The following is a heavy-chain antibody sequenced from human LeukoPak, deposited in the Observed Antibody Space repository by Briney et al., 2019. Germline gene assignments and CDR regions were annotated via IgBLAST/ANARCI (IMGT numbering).Heavy chain of an antibody. V-gene: IGHV4-34*01. CDR2: INHSGST. D-gene: IGHD6-13*01. J-gene: IGHJ6*03. Sequence: GSLRLSCAASGFTFSSYEMNWVRQAPGKGLEWIGEINHSGSTNYNPSLKSRVTISVDTSKNQFTLKLSSVTAADTAVYYCARRYSSSWYGSYMDVWGKGTTVTISS. CDR3: ARRYSSSWYGSYMDV. CDR1: GFTFSSYE.